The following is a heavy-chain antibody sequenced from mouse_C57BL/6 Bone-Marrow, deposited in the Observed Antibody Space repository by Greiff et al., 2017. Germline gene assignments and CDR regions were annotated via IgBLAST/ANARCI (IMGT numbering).Heavy chain of an antibody. D-gene: IGHD1-1*01. CDR1: GYTFPSYG. Sequence: VQLQQSGAELARPGASVTLSCKASGYTFPSYGISWVKQRTGQGLEWIGEIYPRSGNTYYNEKFKGKATLTADKSSSTAYMELRSLTSEDSAVYFCARRDYYGSRGNYWGQGTTLTVSS. J-gene: IGHJ2*01. CDR3: ARRDYYGSRGNY. V-gene: IGHV1-81*01. CDR2: IYPRSGNT.